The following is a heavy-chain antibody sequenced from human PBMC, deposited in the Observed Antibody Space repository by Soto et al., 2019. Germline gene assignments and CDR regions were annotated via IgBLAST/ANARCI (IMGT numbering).Heavy chain of an antibody. D-gene: IGHD3-10*01. CDR2: INHSGST. J-gene: IGHJ5*02. Sequence: SETLSLTCAVYGGSFSGYYWSWIRQPPGKGLEWIGEINHSGSTNYNPALKSRVTISVDTSKNQFSLKLSSVTAADTAVYYCARTCRAYGSGSRAPNWFDPWGQGTLVTVSS. V-gene: IGHV4-34*01. CDR1: GGSFSGYY. CDR3: ARTCRAYGSGSRAPNWFDP.